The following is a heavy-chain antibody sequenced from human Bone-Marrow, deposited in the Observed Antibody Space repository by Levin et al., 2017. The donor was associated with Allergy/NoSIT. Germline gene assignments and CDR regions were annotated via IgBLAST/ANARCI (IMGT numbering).Heavy chain of an antibody. D-gene: IGHD2-21*01. J-gene: IGHJ4*02. Sequence: GGSLRLSCSASGFTFSGHWMNWVRQAPGKGLEWVAIIKQDGSETHYVDSVNGRFTISRDNAKNSLFLQMTNLTAEDTALYYCARGAGFLVDFWGQGTLVTVSS. CDR1: GFTFSGHW. CDR3: ARGAGFLVDF. V-gene: IGHV3-7*04. CDR2: IKQDGSET.